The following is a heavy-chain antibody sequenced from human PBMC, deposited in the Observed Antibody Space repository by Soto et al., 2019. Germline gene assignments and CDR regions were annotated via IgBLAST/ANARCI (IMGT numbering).Heavy chain of an antibody. D-gene: IGHD3-16*02. CDR3: ARTVRITFGGVIVRYFDF. J-gene: IGHJ4*02. CDR1: GGSISSYY. V-gene: IGHV4-59*01. CDR2: IYYSGST. Sequence: SETLSLTFTVSGGSISSYYWSWIRQPPGKGLEWIGYIYYSGSTNYNPSLKSRVTISVDTSKNQFSLKLSSVTAADTAVYYCARTVRITFGGVIVRYFDFRAQRTLVIVSS.